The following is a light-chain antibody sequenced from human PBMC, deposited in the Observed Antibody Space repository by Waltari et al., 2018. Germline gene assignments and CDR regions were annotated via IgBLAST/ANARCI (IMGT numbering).Light chain of an antibody. CDR3: TSYITTRGDWV. J-gene: IGLJ3*02. V-gene: IGLV2-14*01. Sequence: QSALTQPASVSGSPGQSITISCTGTSSDVGGYNLVSWHQQHPGKAPKLIIYEDSNRPSGVSNRFSGSTSGNTASLTISGLQAEDEADYYCTSYITTRGDWVFGGGTKLTVL. CDR2: EDS. CDR1: SSDVGGYNL.